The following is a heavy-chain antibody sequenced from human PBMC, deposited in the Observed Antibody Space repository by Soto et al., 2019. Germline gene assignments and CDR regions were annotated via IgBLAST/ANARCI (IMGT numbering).Heavy chain of an antibody. J-gene: IGHJ4*02. Sequence: QVQLQESGPGLAKPSQTLSLTCTVSGGSISSGGYYWSWIRQHPGKGLKWIGYIYYTGSTYYNPTLQSRVTISVDTSKNQFSLRQSSVTAADTAVYYCARDIGYDSKYFDYWGQGTLVTVSS. CDR2: IYYTGST. CDR3: ARDIGYDSKYFDY. V-gene: IGHV4-31*03. CDR1: GGSISSGGYY. D-gene: IGHD5-12*01.